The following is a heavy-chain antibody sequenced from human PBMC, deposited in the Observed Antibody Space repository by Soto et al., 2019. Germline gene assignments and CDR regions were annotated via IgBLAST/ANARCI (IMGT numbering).Heavy chain of an antibody. J-gene: IGHJ6*02. CDR2: IYTSGST. CDR3: ARATSITMIVVVTGPNYGMDV. Sequence: PSETLSLTCTVSGGSISSYYWSWIRQPAGKGLEWIGRIYTSGSTNYNPSLKSRVTMSVDTSKNQFSLKLSSVTAADTAVYYCARATSITMIVVVTGPNYGMDVWGQGTTVTVSS. D-gene: IGHD3-22*01. V-gene: IGHV4-4*07. CDR1: GGSISSYY.